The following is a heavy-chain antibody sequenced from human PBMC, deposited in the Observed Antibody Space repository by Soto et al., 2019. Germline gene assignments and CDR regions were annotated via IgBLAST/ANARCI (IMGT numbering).Heavy chain of an antibody. CDR1: GFTFGSYA. CDR3: ARDPDSSGYYVFDY. CDR2: ISYDRSNK. V-gene: IGHV3-30*04. J-gene: IGHJ4*02. D-gene: IGHD3-22*01. Sequence: LRLSCATSGFTFGSYAMHWVRQAPGKGLEWVAVISYDRSNKYYADSLKGRFTISRDNSKNTLYLQMNSLRPEDTAVYYCARDPDSSGYYVFDYWGQGTLVTVSS.